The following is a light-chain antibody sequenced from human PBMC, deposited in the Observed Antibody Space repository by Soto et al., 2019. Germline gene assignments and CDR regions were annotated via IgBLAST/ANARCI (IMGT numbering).Light chain of an antibody. CDR1: LPISNY. CDR2: DVS. CDR3: QQYDSYRT. Sequence: DIQMTQSPSSLSASVGDRVTITCRASLPISNYLAWYQQKPGKAPKLLLYDVSNLESGVPSRFSGSGSGTEFTLTISSLQSDDFATYFCQQYDSYRTFGQGTKVDIK. V-gene: IGKV1-5*01. J-gene: IGKJ1*01.